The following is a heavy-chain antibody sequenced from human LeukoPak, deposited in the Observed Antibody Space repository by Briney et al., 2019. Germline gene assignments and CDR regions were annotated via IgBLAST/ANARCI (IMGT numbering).Heavy chain of an antibody. J-gene: IGHJ4*02. CDR3: ATTSIVVVPAASFDY. CDR2: FDPEDGET. D-gene: IGHD2-2*01. CDR1: GYTLTELS. V-gene: IGHV1-24*01. Sequence: ASVKVSCKVSGYTLTELSMHWVRQAPGKGLEWMGGFDPEDGETIYAQKFQGRVTVTEDTSTDTAYMELSSLRSEDTAVYYCATTSIVVVPAASFDYWGQGTLVTVSS.